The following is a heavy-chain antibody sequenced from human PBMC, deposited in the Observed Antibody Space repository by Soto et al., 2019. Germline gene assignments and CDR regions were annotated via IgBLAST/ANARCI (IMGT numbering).Heavy chain of an antibody. CDR3: ARDPGSYGLDYFDY. CDR2: IYYSGST. J-gene: IGHJ4*02. V-gene: IGHV4-59*01. CDR1: GGSISSYY. Sequence: SETLSLTCSVSGGSISSYYWSWIRQPPGKGLEWIGYIYYSGSTNYNPSLKSRVTISVDTSKNQFSLKLSSVTAADTAVYYCARDPGSYGLDYFDYWGQGILVTVSS. D-gene: IGHD1-26*01.